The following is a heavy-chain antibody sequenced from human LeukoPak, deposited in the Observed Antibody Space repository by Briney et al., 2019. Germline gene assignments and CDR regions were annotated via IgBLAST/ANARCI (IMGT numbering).Heavy chain of an antibody. CDR3: ARGGTDTAMVRTDYYYYMDV. Sequence: PSETLSLTCTVSGGSISSYYWSWIRQPPGKGLEWIGYIYYSGSTNYNPSLKSRVTISVDTSKNQFSLKLSSVIAADTAVYYCARGGTDTAMVRTDYYYYMDVWGKGTTVTVSS. CDR2: IYYSGST. J-gene: IGHJ6*03. V-gene: IGHV4-59*01. CDR1: GGSISSYY. D-gene: IGHD5-18*01.